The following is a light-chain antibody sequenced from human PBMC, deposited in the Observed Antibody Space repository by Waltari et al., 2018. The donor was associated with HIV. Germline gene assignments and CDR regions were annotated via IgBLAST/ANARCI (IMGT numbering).Light chain of an antibody. Sequence: DIQMTQSQSSLSASVADRVTITCRASQSVSTYLNWYQYNPGKAPKLLIYAASSLQSGVPSRFSGSGSGTDFTLTISSLQRDDSATYYCQESHSSSLTFGGGTGVEI. CDR3: QESHSSSLT. CDR1: QSVSTY. CDR2: AAS. J-gene: IGKJ4*01. V-gene: IGKV1-39*01.